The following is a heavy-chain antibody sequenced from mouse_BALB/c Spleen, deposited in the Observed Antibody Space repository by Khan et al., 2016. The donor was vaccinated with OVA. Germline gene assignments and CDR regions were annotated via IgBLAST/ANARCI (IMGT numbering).Heavy chain of an antibody. D-gene: IGHD1-1*01. Sequence: QVQLKQSGPGLVAPSQSLSITCTVSGFSLTDYGVSWIRQPPGKGLEWLGAIWGGGSTYYNSALKSRLRISKDNSKSQVFLKMNSLQIDDTAMYYCAKDDYGSSSFDYWGQGTTLTVSS. CDR3: AKDDYGSSSFDY. J-gene: IGHJ2*01. V-gene: IGHV2-6-5*01. CDR2: IWGGGST. CDR1: GFSLTDYG.